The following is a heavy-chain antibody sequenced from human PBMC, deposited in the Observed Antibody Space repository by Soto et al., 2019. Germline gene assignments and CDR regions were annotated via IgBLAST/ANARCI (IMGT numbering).Heavy chain of an antibody. CDR3: ARTDIVTTNWFDP. D-gene: IGHD5-12*01. Sequence: QVHLQQWGAGLLKPSETLSLTCAVYGESFIGYYWTWIRQPPGKGLEWIGEINHRGSTNYNPSLKSRVTISIDTSKNQFALKLSSVTAADTPVYYCARTDIVTTNWFDPWGQGTRVTVSS. CDR2: INHRGST. V-gene: IGHV4-34*02. CDR1: GESFIGYY. J-gene: IGHJ5*02.